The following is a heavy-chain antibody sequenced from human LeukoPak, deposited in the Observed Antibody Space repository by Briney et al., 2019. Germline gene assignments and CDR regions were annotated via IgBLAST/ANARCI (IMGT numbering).Heavy chain of an antibody. J-gene: IGHJ6*02. CDR3: AKDQVAATKQYYYYYGMDV. CDR1: GFTFSSYA. CDR2: ISGSGGST. Sequence: GGSLKLSCAASGFTFSSYAMSWVRQAPGKGLEWVSAISGSGGSTYYADSVKGRFTISRDNSKNTLYLQMNSLRAEDTAVYYCAKDQVAATKQYYYYYGMDVWGQGTTVTVSS. V-gene: IGHV3-23*01. D-gene: IGHD6-13*01.